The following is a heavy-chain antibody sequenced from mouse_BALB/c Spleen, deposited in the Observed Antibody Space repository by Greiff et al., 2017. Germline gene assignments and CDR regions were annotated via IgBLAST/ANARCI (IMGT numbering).Heavy chain of an antibody. V-gene: IGHV1-39*01. D-gene: IGHD1-1*01. CDR3: AKEGHYYGSSSYYAMDY. CDR1: GYSFTGYN. Sequence: QLQESGPELEKPGASVKISCKASGYSFTGYNMNWVKQSNGKSLEWIGNIDPYYGGTSYNQKFKGKATLTVDKSSSTAYMQLKSLTSEDSAVYYCAKEGHYYGSSSYYAMDYWGQGTSVTVSS. J-gene: IGHJ4*01. CDR2: IDPYYGGT.